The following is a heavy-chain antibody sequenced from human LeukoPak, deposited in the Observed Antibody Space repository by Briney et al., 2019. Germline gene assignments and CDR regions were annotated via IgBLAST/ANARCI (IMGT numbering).Heavy chain of an antibody. J-gene: IGHJ3*02. V-gene: IGHV3-30-3*01. CDR1: GFTFSSYA. CDR2: ISYDGSNK. D-gene: IGHD2-15*01. Sequence: GGSLRLSCAASGFTFSSYAMHWVRQAPGKGLEWVAVISYDGSNKYYADSVKGRFTISRDNSKNTLYLQMNSLRAEDTAVYYCAKDLSCSGGSCYGAFDIWGQGTMVTVSS. CDR3: AKDLSCSGGSCYGAFDI.